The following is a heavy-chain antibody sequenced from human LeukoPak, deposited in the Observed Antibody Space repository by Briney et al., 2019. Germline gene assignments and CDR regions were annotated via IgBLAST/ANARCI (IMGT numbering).Heavy chain of an antibody. D-gene: IGHD3-10*01. J-gene: IGHJ4*02. V-gene: IGHV3-48*03. Sequence: PGGSLRLSCAASGFTFSSYEMNWVRQAPGKGLEWVSYISSSGSTIYYADSVKGRFTISRDNAKNSLYLQMNSLRAEDTAVYYCARERSGSPFDYWGQGTLVTVSP. CDR1: GFTFSSYE. CDR3: ARERSGSPFDY. CDR2: ISSSGSTI.